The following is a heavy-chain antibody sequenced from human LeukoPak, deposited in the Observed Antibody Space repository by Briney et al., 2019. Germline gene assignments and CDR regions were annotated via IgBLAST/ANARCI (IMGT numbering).Heavy chain of an antibody. CDR1: GFTFSSYW. D-gene: IGHD2-2*02. J-gene: IGHJ3*02. CDR2: IKQDGSEK. V-gene: IGHV3-7*01. CDR3: ARYALLYAAFDI. Sequence: PGGSLRLSCAASGFTFSSYWMSWVRQAPGKGLEWVANIKQDGSEKYYVDSVKGRFTISRDNAKSSLYLQMNSLRAEDTAVYYCARYALLYAAFDIWSQGTMVTVSS.